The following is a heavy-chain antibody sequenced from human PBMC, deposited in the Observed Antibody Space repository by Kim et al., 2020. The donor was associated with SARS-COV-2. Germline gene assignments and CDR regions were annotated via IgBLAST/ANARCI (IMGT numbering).Heavy chain of an antibody. Sequence: GGSLRLSCSASGFTFSNYAMHWVRQGPGKGLEYVSAISNIGRNTYYADSVNGRFTISRDNSKNTLYLHMSSLRTEDTAVYYCVKDSSSWYYFDCWGQGTQVTVSS. CDR1: GFTFSNYA. V-gene: IGHV3-64D*06. J-gene: IGHJ4*02. D-gene: IGHD6-13*01. CDR2: ISNIGRNT. CDR3: VKDSSSWYYFDC.